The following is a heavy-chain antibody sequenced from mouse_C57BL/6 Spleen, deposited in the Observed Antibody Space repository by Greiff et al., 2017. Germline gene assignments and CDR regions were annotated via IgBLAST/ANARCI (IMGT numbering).Heavy chain of an antibody. J-gene: IGHJ3*01. CDR1: GFNIKDDY. Sequence: VQLQQSGAELVRPGASVKLSCTASGFNIKDDYMHWVKQRPEQGLEWIGWIDPENGDTEYASKFQGKATITADTSSNTAYLQLSSLTSEDTAVYYCTTTTTGGFAYWGQGTLVTVSA. CDR2: IDPENGDT. V-gene: IGHV14-4*01. D-gene: IGHD1-1*01. CDR3: TTTTTGGFAY.